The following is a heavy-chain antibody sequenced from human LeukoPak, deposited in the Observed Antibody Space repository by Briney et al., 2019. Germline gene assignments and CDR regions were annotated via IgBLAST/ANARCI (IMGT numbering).Heavy chain of an antibody. CDR3: ARGFSYRMDV. J-gene: IGHJ6*02. V-gene: IGHV1-8*01. Sequence: GASVKVSCKASGYTFTNYDINWGRQATGQGLEWMGWMDPNSGNTGYAQKFQGRVIMTRNTSISTTYMELSGLRSEDTAVYYCARGFSYRMDVWGQGTTVTVSS. CDR2: MDPNSGNT. CDR1: GYTFTNYD.